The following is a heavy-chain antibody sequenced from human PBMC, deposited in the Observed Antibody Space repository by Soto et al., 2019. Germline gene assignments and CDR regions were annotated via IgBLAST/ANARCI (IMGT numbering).Heavy chain of an antibody. CDR1: GGTFSRYA. J-gene: IGHJ3*02. CDR2: IIPIFGTA. V-gene: IGHV1-69*01. CDR3: ARARHSIIAVAGNDAFDI. D-gene: IGHD6-19*01. Sequence: QVQLVQSGAEVKKPGSSVKVSCKASGGTFSRYAISWVRQAPEQGLKWMGGIIPIFGTANYAQKFQGRVTITADESTSTAYMELSSLRSEDTAVYYCARARHSIIAVAGNDAFDIWGQGTMVTVSS.